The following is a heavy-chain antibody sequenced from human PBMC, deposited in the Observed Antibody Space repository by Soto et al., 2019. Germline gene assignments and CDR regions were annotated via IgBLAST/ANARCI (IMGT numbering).Heavy chain of an antibody. CDR1: CGSFSGYY. D-gene: IGHD3-3*01. CDR2: IDHSGYT. V-gene: IGHV4-34*01. Sequence: SETLSLTCAVYCGSFSGYYWNWIRQPPGKGLEWIGEIDHSGYTNYNPSLKSRVTISVDTSKNQFSLRLTSVTAADTAVYYCARVRDWFDPWGQGTLVTVSS. CDR3: ARVRDWFDP. J-gene: IGHJ5*02.